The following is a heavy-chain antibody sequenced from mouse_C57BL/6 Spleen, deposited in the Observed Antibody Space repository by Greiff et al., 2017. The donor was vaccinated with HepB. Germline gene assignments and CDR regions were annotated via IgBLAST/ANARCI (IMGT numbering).Heavy chain of an antibody. V-gene: IGHV1-64*01. CDR3: ATDYYGSSSFAY. CDR1: GYTFTSYW. D-gene: IGHD1-1*01. J-gene: IGHJ3*01. Sequence: VQLQQPGAELVKPGASVKLSCKASGYTFTSYWMHWVKQRPGLGLEWIGMIHPNSGSTNYNEKFKSKATVTVDKSSSTAYMQLSSLTSEDSAVYYCATDYYGSSSFAYWGQGSLVTVSA. CDR2: IHPNSGST.